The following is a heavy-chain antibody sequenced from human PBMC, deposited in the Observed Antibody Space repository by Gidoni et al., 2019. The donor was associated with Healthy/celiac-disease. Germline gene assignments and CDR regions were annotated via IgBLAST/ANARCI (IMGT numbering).Heavy chain of an antibody. CDR3: AGLMEMATITGFDY. J-gene: IGHJ4*02. V-gene: IGHV3-7*01. Sequence: EVQLVESGGGLVQPGGSLRRSCAASGFTFGSYWMSWVRQAPGKGLEWVANIKQDGSEKYYVDSVKGRFTISRDNAKNSLYLQMNSLRAEDTAVYYCAGLMEMATITGFDYWGQGTLVTVSS. CDR1: GFTFGSYW. D-gene: IGHD5-12*01. CDR2: IKQDGSEK.